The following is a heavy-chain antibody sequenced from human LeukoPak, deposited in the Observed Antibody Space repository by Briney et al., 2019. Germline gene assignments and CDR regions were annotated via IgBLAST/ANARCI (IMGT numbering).Heavy chain of an antibody. V-gene: IGHV4-61*02. Sequence: SQTLSLTCTVSGGSISSGSYYWSWIRQPAGKGLEWIGRIYTSGSTNYNPSLKSRVTISVDTSKNQFSLKLSSVTAADTAVYYCARDKSKEGAAENYYYYYYMDVWGKGTTVTVSS. CDR2: IYTSGST. J-gene: IGHJ6*03. CDR1: GGSISSGSYY. D-gene: IGHD6-13*01. CDR3: ARDKSKEGAAENYYYYYYMDV.